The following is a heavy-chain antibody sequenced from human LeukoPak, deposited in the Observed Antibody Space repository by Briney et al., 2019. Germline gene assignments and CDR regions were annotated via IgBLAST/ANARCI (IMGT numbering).Heavy chain of an antibody. CDR1: GGSISSSSYY. D-gene: IGHD4-17*01. V-gene: IGHV4-39*07. CDR2: INHSGST. CDR3: ARKAYGDWDY. Sequence: SETLSLTCTVSGGSISSSSYYWGWIRQPPGKGLEWIGEINHSGSTNYNPSLKSRVTISVDTSKNQFSLKLSSVTAADTAVYYCARKAYGDWDYWGQGTLVTVSS. J-gene: IGHJ4*02.